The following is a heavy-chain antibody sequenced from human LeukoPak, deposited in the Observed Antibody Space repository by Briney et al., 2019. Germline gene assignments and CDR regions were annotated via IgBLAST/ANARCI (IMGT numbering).Heavy chain of an antibody. V-gene: IGHV4-4*07. CDR2: IYTSGST. J-gene: IGHJ3*02. CDR3: ARAKGVYIRSGYGIHAFDI. Sequence: SETLSLTCTVSGGSISRYYWSWIRQPAGKGLEWIGRIYTSGSTNYNPSLKSRVTMSVDTSKNQFSLKLSSVTAADTAVYYCARAKGVYIRSGYGIHAFDIWGQGTMVTVSS. D-gene: IGHD6-19*01. CDR1: GGSISRYY.